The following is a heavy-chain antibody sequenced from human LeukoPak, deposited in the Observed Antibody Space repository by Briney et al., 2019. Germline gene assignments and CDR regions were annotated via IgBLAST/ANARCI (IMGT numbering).Heavy chain of an antibody. V-gene: IGHV3-23*01. J-gene: IGHJ4*02. Sequence: PGGSLRLSCAASGFTFSAYAMSWVRQAPGKGLEWVSAISGSGGSTYYADSVKGRFTVSRDNSKNTLNLQMNSLRAEDTAVYYCAKDTSDRSGYLYHFDNWGQGTLVTVSS. CDR2: ISGSGGST. D-gene: IGHD3-22*01. CDR3: AKDTSDRSGYLYHFDN. CDR1: GFTFSAYA.